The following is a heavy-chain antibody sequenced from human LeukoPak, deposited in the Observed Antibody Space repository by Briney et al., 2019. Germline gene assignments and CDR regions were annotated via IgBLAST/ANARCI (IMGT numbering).Heavy chain of an antibody. J-gene: IGHJ4*02. CDR3: AREGHYDSSGYYLF. CDR2: INSDGGST. CDR1: GFTFSSYW. Sequence: GGSLRLSCAASGFTFSSYWMHWVRQAPGKGLVWVSRINSDGGSTSYADSVKGRFTISRDNAKNTLYLQMNGLRAEDTAVYYCAREGHYDSSGYYLFWGQGTLVTVSS. V-gene: IGHV3-74*01. D-gene: IGHD3-22*01.